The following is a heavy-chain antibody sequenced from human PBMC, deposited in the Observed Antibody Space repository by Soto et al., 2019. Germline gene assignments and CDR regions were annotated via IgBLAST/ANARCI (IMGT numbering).Heavy chain of an antibody. D-gene: IGHD6-13*01. CDR1: GFTFSSYG. Sequence: GESLKISCAASGFTFSSYGMHWVRQAPGKGLEWVAVIWYDGSNKYYADSVKGRFTISRDNSKNTLYLQMNSLRAEDTAVYYCAREGAAAAGDYWGQGTLVTVSS. CDR2: IWYDGSNK. V-gene: IGHV3-33*01. CDR3: AREGAAAAGDY. J-gene: IGHJ4*02.